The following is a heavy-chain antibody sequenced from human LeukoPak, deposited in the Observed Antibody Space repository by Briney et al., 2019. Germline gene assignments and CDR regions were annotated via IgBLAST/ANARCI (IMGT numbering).Heavy chain of an antibody. CDR3: AKDMNYGSGSYYNVYGVDY. Sequence: PPGGSLRLSCATSGFTFSNFGMHWVRQAPGKGLEWVTFIRYDGSNKYYADSVKGRFTISRDNAKNSLYLQMNSLRAEDTALYYCAKDMNYGSGSYYNVYGVDYWGQGTLVTVSS. J-gene: IGHJ4*02. CDR1: GFTFSNFG. D-gene: IGHD3-10*01. V-gene: IGHV3-30*02. CDR2: IRYDGSNK.